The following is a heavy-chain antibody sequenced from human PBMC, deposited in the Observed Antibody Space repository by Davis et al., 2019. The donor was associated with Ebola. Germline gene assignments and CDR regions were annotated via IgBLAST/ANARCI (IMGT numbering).Heavy chain of an antibody. CDR3: ARHRGLAGRQRNSGMDV. CDR2: IYPGDSDT. J-gene: IGHJ6*02. D-gene: IGHD6-6*01. V-gene: IGHV5-51*01. Sequence: QVSCKGSGYSFTKYWIAWVRQMPAKGLEWLGIIYPGDSDTRYSPSFQGHVTMSADKSINTAYLQWNNLKASDTAIYYCARHRGLAGRQRNSGMDVWGQGTTVIVSS. CDR1: GYSFTKYW.